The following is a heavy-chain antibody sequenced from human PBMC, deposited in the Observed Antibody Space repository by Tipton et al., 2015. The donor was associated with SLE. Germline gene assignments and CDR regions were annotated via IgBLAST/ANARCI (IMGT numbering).Heavy chain of an antibody. J-gene: IGHJ5*02. CDR3: ATHMPPVT. V-gene: IGHV3-48*03. Sequence: SLRLSFAASGFTFSTYEMNWVRQAPGKGLEWVSYISSSGQTIYYADSVKGRFTISRDNAKNSLYLQMNSLRVEDAAVYYCATHMPPVTWGQGTLVTVSS. CDR2: ISSSGQTI. CDR1: GFTFSTYE. D-gene: IGHD2-2*01.